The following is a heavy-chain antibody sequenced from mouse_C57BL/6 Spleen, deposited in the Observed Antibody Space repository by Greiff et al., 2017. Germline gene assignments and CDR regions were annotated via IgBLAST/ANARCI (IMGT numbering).Heavy chain of an antibody. CDR1: GYTFTDYY. V-gene: IGHV1-26*01. CDR2: INPNNGGT. Sequence: EVQLQQSGPELVKPGASVKISCKASGYTFTDYYMNWVKQSHGKSLEWIGDINPNNGGTSYNQKFKGKATLTVDKSSITAYMALRSLTSEDYAVYYCSRGTTVVATSLDYWGQGTTRTVSS. CDR3: SRGTTVVATSLDY. J-gene: IGHJ2*01. D-gene: IGHD1-1*01.